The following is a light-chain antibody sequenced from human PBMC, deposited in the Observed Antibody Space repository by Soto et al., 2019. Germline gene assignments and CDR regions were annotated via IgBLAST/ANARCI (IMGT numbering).Light chain of an antibody. J-gene: IGLJ2*01. CDR1: SSNIGNNY. V-gene: IGLV1-47*01. CDR2: RND. CDR3: TTWDDSLSAVV. Sequence: QSVLTQPPSASGTPGQRVTISCSGSSSNIGNNYVHWYQQHPGTAPKLLIYRNDQRPSGVPDRFSGSKSVTSASLAISGLRSEDETDYYCTTWDDSLSAVVFGGGTKLTVL.